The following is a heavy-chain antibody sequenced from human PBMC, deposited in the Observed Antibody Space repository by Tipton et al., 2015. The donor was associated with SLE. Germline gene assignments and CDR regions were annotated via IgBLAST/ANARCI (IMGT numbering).Heavy chain of an antibody. V-gene: IGHV3-30*02. J-gene: IGHJ4*02. CDR3: ARAVADWGWLVVY. Sequence: SLRLSCAASGFTFSSYGMHWVRQAPGKGLEWVAFIRYDGSNKYYADSVKGRFTISRDNSKNTLYLQMNSLRAEDTAVYYCARAVADWGWLVVYWGRGTQVTVSS. D-gene: IGHD6-19*01. CDR2: IRYDGSNK. CDR1: GFTFSSYG.